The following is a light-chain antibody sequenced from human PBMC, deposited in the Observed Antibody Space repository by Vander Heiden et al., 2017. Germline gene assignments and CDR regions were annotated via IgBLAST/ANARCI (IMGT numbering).Light chain of an antibody. Sequence: QSELTQPPSASGPPGQRVTISCSGSSPNIGASTVNWYQQLPGTAPRLLIFINNQRPSGVPDRFSGSKSGTSASLAISGLQSEDEAHYYCATWDVRLNGRVFGGGTKLTVL. V-gene: IGLV1-44*01. J-gene: IGLJ3*02. CDR1: SPNIGAST. CDR3: ATWDVRLNGRV. CDR2: INN.